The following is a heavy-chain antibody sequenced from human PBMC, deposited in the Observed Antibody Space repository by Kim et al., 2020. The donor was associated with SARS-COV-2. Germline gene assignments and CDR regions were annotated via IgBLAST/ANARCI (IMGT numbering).Heavy chain of an antibody. CDR1: GFSVSRNY. J-gene: IGHJ4*02. Sequence: GGSLRLSCAASGFSVSRNYMSWVRQAPGKGLEWVSVMNSGGSIYYVDSVKGRFTMSRDNSKNTVYLQMSSLRAEDTAMYYCARDYYASGVFDLWGQGTLVTVSS. CDR2: MNSGGSI. CDR3: ARDYYASGVFDL. D-gene: IGHD3-10*01. V-gene: IGHV3-53*01.